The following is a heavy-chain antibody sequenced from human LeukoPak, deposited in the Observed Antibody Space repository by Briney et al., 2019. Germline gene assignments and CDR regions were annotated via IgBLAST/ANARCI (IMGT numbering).Heavy chain of an antibody. Sequence: ASVKVSCKASGYTFTSYGISWVRQAPGQGLEWMGWISAYNGNTNYAQKLQGRVTITADKSTSTAYMELSSLRSEDTAVYYCASAGYSSSYYYYYMDVWGKGTTVTVSS. CDR2: ISAYNGNT. D-gene: IGHD6-6*01. V-gene: IGHV1-18*01. CDR3: ASAGYSSSYYYYYMDV. CDR1: GYTFTSYG. J-gene: IGHJ6*03.